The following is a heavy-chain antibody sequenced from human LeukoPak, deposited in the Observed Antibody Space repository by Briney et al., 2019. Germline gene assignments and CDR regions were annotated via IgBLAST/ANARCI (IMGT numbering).Heavy chain of an antibody. Sequence: PSETLSLTCTVSGGSISSYYWSWIRQPAGKGLEWIGRIYTSGSTNYNPSLKSRVTMSVDTSKNQFSLKLSSVTAADTAEYYCARARNYYDSSGYYRFDTWGQGTLVTVSS. V-gene: IGHV4-4*07. CDR1: GGSISSYY. D-gene: IGHD3-22*01. CDR2: IYTSGST. J-gene: IGHJ5*02. CDR3: ARARNYYDSSGYYRFDT.